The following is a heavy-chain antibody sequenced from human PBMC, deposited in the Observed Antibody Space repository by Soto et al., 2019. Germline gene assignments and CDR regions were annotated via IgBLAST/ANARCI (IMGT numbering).Heavy chain of an antibody. CDR3: ARGLVYYGVPIDY. CDR2: INHSGST. CDR1: GGSFSGYY. Sequence: QVQLQQWGAGLLKPSETLSLTCAVYGGSFSGYYWSWIRQPPGKGLEWIGEINHSGSTNYNPSLKSRVTISVDTSKNQFSLKLSSVTAADTAVYYCARGLVYYGVPIDYWGQGTLVTVSS. D-gene: IGHD3-10*01. J-gene: IGHJ4*02. V-gene: IGHV4-34*01.